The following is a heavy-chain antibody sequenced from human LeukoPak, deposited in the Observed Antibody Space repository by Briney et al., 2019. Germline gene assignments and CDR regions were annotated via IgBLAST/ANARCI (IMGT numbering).Heavy chain of an antibody. CDR3: VRDRPHNWFDP. CDR2: IDNDGDSP. Sequence: GGSLRLSCAASGFTIRGFLMHWVRQTPGEGLVWVSRIDNDGDSPTYADSVKGRFTTSRDNAKNTVYLQMNSLIAEDTGVYYCVRDRPHNWFDPWGHGTLVIVSS. V-gene: IGHV3-74*01. J-gene: IGHJ5*02. CDR1: GFTIRGFL.